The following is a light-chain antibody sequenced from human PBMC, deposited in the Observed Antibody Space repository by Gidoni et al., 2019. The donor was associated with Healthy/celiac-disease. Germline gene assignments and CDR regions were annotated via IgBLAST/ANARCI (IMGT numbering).Light chain of an antibody. CDR2: EVS. CDR3: SSYTSSSTYV. CDR1: SSDVGGYNY. J-gene: IGLJ1*01. V-gene: IGLV2-14*01. Sequence: QSALTQPASVSGSPGKSITISCTGTSSDVGGYNYVSWYQQHPGKAPKLMMYEVSNRPSGVSTRFSGSKSGNTASLTISGLQAEDEADYYCSSYTSSSTYVFGTGTKVTVL.